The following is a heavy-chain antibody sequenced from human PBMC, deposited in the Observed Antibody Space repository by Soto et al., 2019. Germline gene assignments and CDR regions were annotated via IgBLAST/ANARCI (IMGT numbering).Heavy chain of an antibody. D-gene: IGHD3-22*01. Sequence: SETLSLTCTVSGGSISSSSYYWGWIRQPPGKGLEWIGSIYYSGSTYYNPSLKSRVTISVDTSKNQFSLKLSSVTAADTAVYYRARHNLYYYDSSGQNWFDPWGQGTLVTVSS. J-gene: IGHJ5*02. V-gene: IGHV4-39*01. CDR1: GGSISSSSYY. CDR3: ARHNLYYYDSSGQNWFDP. CDR2: IYYSGST.